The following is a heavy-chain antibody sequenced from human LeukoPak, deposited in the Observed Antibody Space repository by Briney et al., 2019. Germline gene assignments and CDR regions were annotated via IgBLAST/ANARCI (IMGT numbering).Heavy chain of an antibody. J-gene: IGHJ4*02. V-gene: IGHV3-64D*06. CDR3: VRDLT. D-gene: IGHD4/OR15-4a*01. Sequence: GGSLTLSCSASGFPFSASAMQWLRQAPGKGPQFVSAITNYGRSTYYADSVKGRFTISRDNSENTLYLQMSSLRREDTAVYYCVRDLTWGQGTLVTVSS. CDR1: GFPFSASA. CDR2: ITNYGRST.